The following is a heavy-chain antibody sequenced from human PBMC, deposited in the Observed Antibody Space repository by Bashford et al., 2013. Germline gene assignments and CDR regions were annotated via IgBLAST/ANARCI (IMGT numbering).Heavy chain of an antibody. Sequence: GESLKISCKGSGYSFSTYWIAWVRQMPGKGLEWMGIIYPDDSDTRYNPSFQGQVSISADKSIGTAYLQWSSLKASDTAMYYCARHRSNFQPLDFWGQGTLVTVSS. CDR1: GYSFSTYW. D-gene: IGHD1-26*01. V-gene: IGHV5-51*01. J-gene: IGHJ4*02. CDR2: IYPDDSDT. CDR3: ARHRSNFQPLDF.